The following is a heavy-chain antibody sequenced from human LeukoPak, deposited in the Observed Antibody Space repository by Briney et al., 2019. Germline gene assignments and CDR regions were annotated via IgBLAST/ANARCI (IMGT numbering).Heavy chain of an antibody. V-gene: IGHV1-69*13. J-gene: IGHJ5*02. CDR1: GGTFSSYA. D-gene: IGHD6-13*01. Sequence: ASVKVSCKASGGTFSSYAISWVRQAPGQGLEWMGGIIPIFGTANYAQKFQGRVTITADESTSTAYMELSSLRSEDTAVYYCARDKGGYSSSWLNWFDPWGQGTLVTVSS. CDR2: IIPIFGTA. CDR3: ARDKGGYSSSWLNWFDP.